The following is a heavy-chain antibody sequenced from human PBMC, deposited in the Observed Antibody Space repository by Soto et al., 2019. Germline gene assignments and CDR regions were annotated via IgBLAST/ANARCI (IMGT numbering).Heavy chain of an antibody. CDR2: ISGSGGST. J-gene: IGHJ5*02. CDR1: GFTFSSYA. Sequence: PGGSLRLSCAASGFTFSSYAMSWARQAPGKGLEWVSAISGSGGSTYYADSVKGRFTISRDNSKNTLYLQMNSLRAEDTAVYYCAKGTPLRYFDWLQNWFDPWGQGTLVTVSS. V-gene: IGHV3-23*01. D-gene: IGHD3-9*01. CDR3: AKGTPLRYFDWLQNWFDP.